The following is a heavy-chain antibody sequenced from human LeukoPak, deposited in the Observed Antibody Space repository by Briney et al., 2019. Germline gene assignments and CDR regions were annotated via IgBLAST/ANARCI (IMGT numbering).Heavy chain of an antibody. V-gene: IGHV3-48*01. J-gene: IGHJ4*02. D-gene: IGHD6-13*01. CDR2: ISISSSTI. CDR1: GFTFSSYA. CDR3: AREAAP. Sequence: GGSLRLSCTASGFTFSSYAMNWVRQAPGKGLEWVSYISISSSTIYYADSVKGRFTISRDNAKNSLYLQMNSLRAEDTAVYCCAREAAPWGQGTLVTVSS.